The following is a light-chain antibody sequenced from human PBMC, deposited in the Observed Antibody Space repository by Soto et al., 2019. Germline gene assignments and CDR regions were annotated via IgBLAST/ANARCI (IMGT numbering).Light chain of an antibody. CDR3: CSYAGSYTFV. J-gene: IGLJ1*01. CDR2: DVS. V-gene: IGLV2-11*01. Sequence: QSALTQSRSVSGSPGQSVTISCTGTSSDVGGYNYVSWYQQHPGKAPKLIIYDVSKRPSGVPDRFSGSKSANTASLTISGLQAEDEAHYYCCSYAGSYTFVFGSGTKVTVL. CDR1: SSDVGGYNY.